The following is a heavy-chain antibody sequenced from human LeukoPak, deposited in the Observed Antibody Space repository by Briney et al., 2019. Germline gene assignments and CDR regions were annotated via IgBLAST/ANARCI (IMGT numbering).Heavy chain of an antibody. D-gene: IGHD3-16*02. CDR3: ARYDVWGTYRAFDY. J-gene: IGHJ4*02. Sequence: SETLSLTCTVSGGSISSYYWSWIRQPPGKGLEWIGFIYYSGSTYYNPSLKSRVTISVDTSKNQFSLKLSSVTAADTAMYYCARYDVWGTYRAFDYWGQGTLVTVSS. V-gene: IGHV4-59*04. CDR2: IYYSGST. CDR1: GGSISSYY.